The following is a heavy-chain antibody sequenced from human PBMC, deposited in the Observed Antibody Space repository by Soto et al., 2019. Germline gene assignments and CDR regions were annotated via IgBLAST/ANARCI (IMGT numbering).Heavy chain of an antibody. Sequence: QVQLQESGPGLVKPSETLSLTCTVSGGSISSYYWSWIRQPPGKGLEWIGYIYYSGSTNYNPSLKRXXTXSXXTSKNQFSLKLSSVTAADTAVYYCARVAKGAASENWGQGTLVTVSS. CDR1: GGSISSYY. J-gene: IGHJ4*02. CDR2: IYYSGST. V-gene: IGHV4-59*01. CDR3: ARVAKGAASEN. D-gene: IGHD1-26*01.